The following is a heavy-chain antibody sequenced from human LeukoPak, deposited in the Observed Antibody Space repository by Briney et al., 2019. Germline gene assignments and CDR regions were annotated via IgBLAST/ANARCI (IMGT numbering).Heavy chain of an antibody. V-gene: IGHV1-69*01. D-gene: IGHD3-10*01. CDR3: ARVGITMVRGVSPGYYFDY. Sequence: SVKVSCKASGGTFSSYAISWVRQAPGQGLEWMGGVIPIFGTANYAQKFQGRVTITADESTSTAYMELSSLRSEDTAVYYCARVGITMVRGVSPGYYFDYWGQGTLVTVSS. J-gene: IGHJ4*02. CDR2: VIPIFGTA. CDR1: GGTFSSYA.